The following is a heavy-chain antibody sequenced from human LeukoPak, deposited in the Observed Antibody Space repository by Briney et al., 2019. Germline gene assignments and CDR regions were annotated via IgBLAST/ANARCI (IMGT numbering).Heavy chain of an antibody. CDR3: ARGLRYYYDSSGDRAADY. CDR1: GGTFSSYA. D-gene: IGHD3-22*01. V-gene: IGHV1-69*13. CDR2: IIPIVGTA. Sequence: GASVKVSCKASGGTFSSYAISWVRQAPGQGLEWMGGIIPIVGTANYAQKFQGRVTITADESTSTAYMELSSLRSEDTAVYYCARGLRYYYDSSGDRAADYWGQGTLVTVSS. J-gene: IGHJ4*02.